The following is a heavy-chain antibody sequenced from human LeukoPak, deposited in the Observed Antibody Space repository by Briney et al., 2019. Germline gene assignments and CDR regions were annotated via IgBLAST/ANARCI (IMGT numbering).Heavy chain of an antibody. D-gene: IGHD6-6*01. CDR3: ARGGAARPDY. J-gene: IGHJ4*02. CDR1: GFTFSNYG. Sequence: GGSLRLSCAASGFTFSNYGMDWVRQAPGKGLEWLSYISSSSSSIYYADSVKGRFTISRDNAKNSLFLQMNSLRAEDTAVYYCARGGAARPDYWGQGTLVTVCS. V-gene: IGHV3-48*01. CDR2: ISSSSSSI.